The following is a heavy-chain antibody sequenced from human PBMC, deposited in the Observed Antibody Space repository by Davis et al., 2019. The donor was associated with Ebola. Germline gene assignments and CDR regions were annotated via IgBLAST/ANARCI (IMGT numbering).Heavy chain of an antibody. CDR2: ISYSGGTI. CDR1: GFTFSDYY. Sequence: GESLKISCAASGFTFSDYYMSWIRQAPGKGLEWLSYISYSGGTIYYADSVKGRFTISRDNAKNSLYLQMNSLRDEDTAVYYCARDRRENYMDVWGTGTTVTVSS. J-gene: IGHJ6*03. V-gene: IGHV3-11*04. D-gene: IGHD2/OR15-2a*01. CDR3: ARDRRENYMDV.